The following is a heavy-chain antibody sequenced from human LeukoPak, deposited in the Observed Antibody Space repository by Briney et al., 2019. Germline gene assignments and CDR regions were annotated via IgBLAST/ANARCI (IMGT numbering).Heavy chain of an antibody. J-gene: IGHJ4*02. CDR1: GFTFSSYG. V-gene: IGHV3-66*01. D-gene: IGHD2-15*01. CDR2: IYRGGAT. Sequence: GGSLRLSYAASGFTFSSYGMHWVRQAPGKGLEWLSVIYRGGATYYADSVKGRFTISRDNSKNTWHLQLNSLRAEDTAVYYCAGASSDGVVIDATSFDLWGQGTLVIVSS. CDR3: AGASSDGVVIDATSFDL.